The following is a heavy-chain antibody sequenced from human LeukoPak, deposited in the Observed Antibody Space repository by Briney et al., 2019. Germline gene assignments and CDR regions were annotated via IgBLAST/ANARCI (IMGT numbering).Heavy chain of an antibody. Sequence: SVKVSCKASGGTFSSYTISWVRQAPGQGLEWMGRIIPILGIANYAQKFQGRVTITADKSTSTAYMELSSLRSEDTAVYYCAREEDHCYDSSGYRSYWGQGTLVTVSS. D-gene: IGHD3-22*01. V-gene: IGHV1-69*04. CDR3: AREEDHCYDSSGYRSY. CDR1: GGTFSSYT. CDR2: IIPILGIA. J-gene: IGHJ4*02.